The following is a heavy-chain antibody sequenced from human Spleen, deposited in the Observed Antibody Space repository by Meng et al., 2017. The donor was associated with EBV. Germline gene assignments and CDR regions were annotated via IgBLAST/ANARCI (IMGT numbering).Heavy chain of an antibody. CDR3: ARGKTWIAAAGTFDY. V-gene: IGHV4-4*02. Sequence: QGPLQEAGPGLVKPSGTLSLTCAVSGGSISSSNWWSWVRQPPGKGLEWIGEIYHSGSTNYNPSLKSRVTISIDKSKNQFSLKLNSVTAADTALYYCARGKTWIAAAGTFDYWGQGTLVTVSS. D-gene: IGHD6-13*01. CDR2: IYHSGST. CDR1: GGSISSSNW. J-gene: IGHJ4*02.